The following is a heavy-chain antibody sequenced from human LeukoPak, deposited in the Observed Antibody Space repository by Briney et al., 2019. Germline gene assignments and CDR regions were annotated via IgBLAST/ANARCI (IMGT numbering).Heavy chain of an antibody. D-gene: IGHD3-10*01. CDR1: GFTFSNYW. CDR2: INQDRGEI. V-gene: IGHV3-7*04. J-gene: IGHJ5*02. Sequence: GGSLRLSCAASGFTFSNYWMTWVRQAPGKGLEWVASINQDRGEIHYVDSVRGRFTISRDNAKNSLSLQMSSLTAEDTAVYYRVRAHHPGGWFDPWGQGTLVTVSS. CDR3: VRAHHPGGWFDP.